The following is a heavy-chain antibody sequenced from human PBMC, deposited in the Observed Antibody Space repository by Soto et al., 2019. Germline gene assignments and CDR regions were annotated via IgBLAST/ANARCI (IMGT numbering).Heavy chain of an antibody. D-gene: IGHD6-19*01. V-gene: IGHV5-51*01. CDR3: ARWGGWYAEYFQH. CDR2: IYPGDSDT. Sequence: GESLRISCKGSGYSFTSYWIDWVRQMPGKGLEWMGIIYPGDSDTRYSPSFQGQVTISADKSISTAYLQWSSLKASDTAMYYCARWGGWYAEYFQHWGQGTLVTVSS. J-gene: IGHJ1*01. CDR1: GYSFTSYW.